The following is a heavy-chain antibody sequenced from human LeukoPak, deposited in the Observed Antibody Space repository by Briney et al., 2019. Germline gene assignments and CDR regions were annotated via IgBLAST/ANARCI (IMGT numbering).Heavy chain of an antibody. CDR2: INHSGST. V-gene: IGHV4-34*01. J-gene: IGHJ4*02. D-gene: IGHD3-22*01. CDR3: ARDPPSYYDSSGTFSI. Sequence: TSETLSLTCAVYGGSFSGYYWSWIRQPPGKGLEWIGEINHSGSTNYNPSLKSRVTISVDTSKNQFSLKLSSVTAADTAVYYCARDPPSYYDSSGTFSIWGQGTLVTVSS. CDR1: GGSFSGYY.